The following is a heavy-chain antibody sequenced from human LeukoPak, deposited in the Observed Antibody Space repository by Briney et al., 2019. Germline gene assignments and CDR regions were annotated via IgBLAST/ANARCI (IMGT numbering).Heavy chain of an antibody. CDR3: VVWLGELLHFDY. V-gene: IGHV4-39*01. Sequence: SETLSLTCSVSGGSISSSRYYWGWIRQPLGKGLEWIGSIYYTGSTYHNPSLKSRVTISVDTSKNQFSLKLTSVTAADTAVYYCVVWLGELLHFDYWGQGTLVTVSS. D-gene: IGHD3-10*01. CDR1: GGSISSSRYY. J-gene: IGHJ4*02. CDR2: IYYTGST.